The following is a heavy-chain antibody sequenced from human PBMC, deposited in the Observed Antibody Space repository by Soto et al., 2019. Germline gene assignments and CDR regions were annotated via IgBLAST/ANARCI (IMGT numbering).Heavy chain of an antibody. J-gene: IGHJ6*03. D-gene: IGHD1-26*01. CDR1: GGSINNHY. CDR3: AELRGAYYYYMDV. Sequence: SETLSLTCTVSGGSINNHYWSWIRQPPGKGLEWIGYIYYSGSTYYNPSLKSRVTISVDTSKNQFSLKLSSVTAADTAVYYCAELRGAYYYYMDVWGKGTTVTVSS. CDR2: IYYSGST. V-gene: IGHV4-59*04.